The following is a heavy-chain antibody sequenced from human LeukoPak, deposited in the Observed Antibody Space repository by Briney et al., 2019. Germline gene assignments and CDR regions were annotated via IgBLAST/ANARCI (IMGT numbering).Heavy chain of an antibody. V-gene: IGHV3-48*01. CDR3: ARDHGGFSDY. CDR2: ISSRSTTK. J-gene: IGHJ4*02. D-gene: IGHD3-16*01. CDR1: VFTFSTYS. Sequence: PGGSLRLSCAASVFTFSTYSMNWVRQAPGKGLEWVSQISSRSTTKNYADSVKGRFTISRDNAKNSLYLQMNSLRAEDTAVYYCARDHGGFSDYWGQGTLVIVSS.